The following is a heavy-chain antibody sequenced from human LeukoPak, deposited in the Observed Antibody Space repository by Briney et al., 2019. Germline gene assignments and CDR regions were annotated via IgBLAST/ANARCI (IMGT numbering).Heavy chain of an antibody. CDR1: GFTFSSYW. CDR3: ASLKTGTIFLD. Sequence: GGSLRLSCAASGFTFSSYWMSWVRQAPGRGLEWVANIKQDGSEKYYVDSVKGRFTISRDNAKNSLYLKMNRLRAEDTAVYYCASLKTGTIFLDWGQGTLVTVSS. CDR2: IKQDGSEK. V-gene: IGHV3-7*01. J-gene: IGHJ4*02. D-gene: IGHD3-9*01.